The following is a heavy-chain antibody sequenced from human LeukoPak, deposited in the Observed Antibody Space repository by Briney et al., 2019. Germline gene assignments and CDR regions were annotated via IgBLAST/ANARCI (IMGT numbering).Heavy chain of an antibody. CDR1: GNTFSSYD. Sequence: VASVKVSCKTSGNTFSSYDINWVRQATGQGLEWMGWMNPNSGNTAYAQKLQGRVTMTRDTSISTAYMELSSLRSEDTAVYYCARGGTLVQGVTVLYGMDVWGQGTTVTVSS. V-gene: IGHV1-8*01. D-gene: IGHD3-10*01. CDR3: ARGGTLVQGVTVLYGMDV. CDR2: MNPNSGNT. J-gene: IGHJ6*02.